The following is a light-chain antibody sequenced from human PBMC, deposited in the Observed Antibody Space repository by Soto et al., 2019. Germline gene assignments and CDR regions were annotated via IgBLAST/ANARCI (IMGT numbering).Light chain of an antibody. CDR3: QQYQNLWT. Sequence: ITQSPATLCVSPGERATLSCRASQSVSSNLAWYQQRPGQPPRLLIYRSSSRATGIPARFSGSGSGTEFTLTINSLQSEDFAVYYCQQYQNLWTFGQGTKVDIK. V-gene: IGKV3-15*01. J-gene: IGKJ1*01. CDR1: QSVSSN. CDR2: RSS.